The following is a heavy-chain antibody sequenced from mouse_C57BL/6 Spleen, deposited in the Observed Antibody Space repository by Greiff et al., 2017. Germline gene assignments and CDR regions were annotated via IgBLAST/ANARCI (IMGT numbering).Heavy chain of an antibody. Sequence: VQLQQPGAELVKPGASVKLSCKASGYTFTSYWMQWVKQRPGQGLEWIGEIDPSDSYTNYNQKFKGKATLTVDTSSSTAYMQRSSLTSEDASVYYCARYYYGSSYAMDYWGQGTSVTVSS. V-gene: IGHV1-50*01. D-gene: IGHD1-1*01. J-gene: IGHJ4*01. CDR3: ARYYYGSSYAMDY. CDR1: GYTFTSYW. CDR2: IDPSDSYT.